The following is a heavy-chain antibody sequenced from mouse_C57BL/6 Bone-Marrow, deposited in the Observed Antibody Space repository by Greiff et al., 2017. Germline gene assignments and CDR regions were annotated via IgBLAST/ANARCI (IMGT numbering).Heavy chain of an antibody. CDR3: ARHDGGTFDY. V-gene: IGHV5-6*02. D-gene: IGHD2-3*01. Sequence: DVMLVESGGDLVKPGGSLKLSCAASGFTFSSYGMSWVRQTPDKRLEWVATISSGGSYTYYPDSVQGRFTISRDNAKNTLYLQMSSLKSEDTAMYYCARHDGGTFDYWGQGTTLTVSS. CDR1: GFTFSSYG. J-gene: IGHJ2*01. CDR2: ISSGGSYT.